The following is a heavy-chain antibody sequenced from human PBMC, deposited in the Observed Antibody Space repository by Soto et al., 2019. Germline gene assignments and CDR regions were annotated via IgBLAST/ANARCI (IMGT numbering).Heavy chain of an antibody. CDR3: GGEGAGPYYPHGKDL. D-gene: IGHD3-16*01. J-gene: IGHJ6*02. CDR1: GYTFTRSG. Sequence: QVQLVQSGAGVKKPGASVKVSCKASGYTFTRSGISWARQAPGQGPEWMGWISSYNGDTNYAQTFQGRVTMTTDTCTSTTYLELTSPTAYHTGVRYLGGEGAGPYYPHGKDLWGQGTPVTVSS. CDR2: ISSYNGDT. V-gene: IGHV1-18*01.